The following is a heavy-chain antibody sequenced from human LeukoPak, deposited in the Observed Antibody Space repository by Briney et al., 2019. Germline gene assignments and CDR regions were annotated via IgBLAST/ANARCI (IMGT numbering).Heavy chain of an antibody. D-gene: IGHD2-21*01. V-gene: IGHV4-59*01. Sequence: SETLSLTCTVSGNSISSYYWNWIRQPPGKGLEWIGYIDYTGSSNYNPSLKSRVSISVDTSKNQLSLKLSSVTAADTAVYYCARRVSAFFYGMDVWGQRTTVTVSS. CDR3: ARRVSAFFYGMDV. CDR1: GNSISSYY. J-gene: IGHJ6*02. CDR2: IDYTGSS.